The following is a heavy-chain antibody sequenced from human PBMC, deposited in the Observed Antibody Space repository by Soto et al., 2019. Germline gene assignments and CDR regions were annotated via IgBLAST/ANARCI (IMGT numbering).Heavy chain of an antibody. Sequence: QITLKESGPPLVKPTQTLTLTCTFSGFSLSTSGVGVGWIRQPPGKALEWLALIYWDDDKRYSPSLKSRLTITKETSKYLVVLTMTNMDPVDTATYYCAHRPIIAAAGSEYFEHWGQGTLVSVSS. D-gene: IGHD6-13*01. CDR3: AHRPIIAAAGSEYFEH. J-gene: IGHJ1*01. V-gene: IGHV2-5*02. CDR2: IYWDDDK. CDR1: GFSLSTSGVG.